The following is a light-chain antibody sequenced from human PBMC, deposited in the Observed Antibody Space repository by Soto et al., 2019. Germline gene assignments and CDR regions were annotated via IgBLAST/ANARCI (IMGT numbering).Light chain of an antibody. CDR3: QQSYSTLMYT. J-gene: IGKJ2*01. V-gene: IGKV1-39*01. CDR2: GVS. CDR1: ETIITY. Sequence: DIQMTQSPSSLSASVGDRVTITCRASETIITYLNWYQQKPGKAPKLLIYGVSSLQSGVPSRFRGSGSGTDFTLTITSLQPEDFATYYCQQSYSTLMYTFGQGTKLEIK.